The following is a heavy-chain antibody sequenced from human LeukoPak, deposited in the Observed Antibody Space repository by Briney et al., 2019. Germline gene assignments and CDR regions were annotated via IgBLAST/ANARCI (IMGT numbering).Heavy chain of an antibody. CDR3: ARDPEQQPFYGMDV. CDR1: GFTVSSNY. Sequence: GGSLRLSCAASGFTVSSNYMSWVRQAPGKGLEWVSVIYSGGSTYYADSVKGRFTISRDNSKNTLYLQMNSLRAEDTAVYYCARDPEQQPFYGMDVWGQGTTVTVSS. CDR2: IYSGGST. J-gene: IGHJ6*02. D-gene: IGHD6-13*01. V-gene: IGHV3-53*01.